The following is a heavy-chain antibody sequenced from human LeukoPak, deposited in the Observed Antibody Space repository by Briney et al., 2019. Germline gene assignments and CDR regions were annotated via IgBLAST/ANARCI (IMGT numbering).Heavy chain of an antibody. V-gene: IGHV1-18*01. CDR1: GYTFTSYG. Sequence: GASVKVSCKASGYTFTSYGISWVRQAPGQGLEWMGWISAYNGNTNYAQKFQGRVTMTRDMSTSTVYMELSSLRSEDTAVYYCARDPRTAMVPRPHYYYYMDVWGKGTTVTVSS. D-gene: IGHD5-18*01. CDR2: ISAYNGNT. CDR3: ARDPRTAMVPRPHYYYYMDV. J-gene: IGHJ6*03.